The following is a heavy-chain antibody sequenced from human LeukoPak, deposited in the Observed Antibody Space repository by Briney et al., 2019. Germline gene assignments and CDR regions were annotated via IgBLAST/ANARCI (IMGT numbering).Heavy chain of an antibody. D-gene: IGHD5-12*01. CDR1: GYTFTDYY. CDR2: LNPDSGGT. J-gene: IGHJ4*02. CDR3: AREVDKVTTFRLLYLDS. Sequence: ASVKVSCKASGYTFTDYYIHFVRQAPGQPLEWMGWLNPDSGGTNYAPKFRGRVTMTRDISVNTAYIEVTRLISDDTAMYYCAREVDKVTTFRLLYLDSWGQASEATVSS. V-gene: IGHV1-2*02.